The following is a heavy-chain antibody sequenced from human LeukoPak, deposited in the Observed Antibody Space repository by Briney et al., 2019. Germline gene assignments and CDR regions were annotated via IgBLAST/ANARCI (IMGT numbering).Heavy chain of an antibody. J-gene: IGHJ6*03. CDR3: AGSGYSYGRIYYYYYMDV. V-gene: IGHV4-34*01. CDR2: INHSGST. D-gene: IGHD5-18*01. Sequence: SETLSLTCAVYGGSFSGYYWSWIRQPPGKGLEWIGEINHSGSTNYNPSLKSRVTISVDTSKNQFSLKLSSVTAADTAVYYCAGSGYSYGRIYYYYYMDVWGKGTTVTVSS. CDR1: GGSFSGYY.